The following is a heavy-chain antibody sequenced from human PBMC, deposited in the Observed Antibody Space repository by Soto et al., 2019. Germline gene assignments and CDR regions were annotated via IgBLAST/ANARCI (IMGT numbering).Heavy chain of an antibody. CDR2: ITSCGRSI. Sequence: GGSLRLSCTASGFTFSDYEMNWVRQAPGKGLEWVSYITSCGRSIYYADSVKGRFIISRDNAENSLYLQMNSLRPEDTAGYYCLRRMAPPDQWRQGTLVTVSS. CDR3: LRRMAPPDQ. V-gene: IGHV3-48*03. D-gene: IGHD2-15*01. CDR1: GFTFSDYE. J-gene: IGHJ4*02.